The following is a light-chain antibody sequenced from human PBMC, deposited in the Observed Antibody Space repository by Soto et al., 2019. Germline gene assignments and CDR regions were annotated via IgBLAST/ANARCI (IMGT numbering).Light chain of an antibody. Sequence: EIVLTQSPGTLSLSPGERATLSCRSSQSFSRSFLAWYQQKPGQAPRLLIYGASTRATGIPDRFSGSGSGTDFTLSITRLEPEDCAVYYCQQYASSPITFGQGTRLEIK. V-gene: IGKV3-20*01. J-gene: IGKJ5*01. CDR3: QQYASSPIT. CDR1: QSFSRSF. CDR2: GAS.